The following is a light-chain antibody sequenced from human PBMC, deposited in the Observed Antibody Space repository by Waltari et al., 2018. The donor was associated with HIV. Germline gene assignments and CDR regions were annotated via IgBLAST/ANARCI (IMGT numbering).Light chain of an antibody. Sequence: VMMQSPGTLARAPGPRATLPCRASPSINNNLVWYQQKPGQAPVLLRYGGFIRATGIPAGFSGSGSGKESTLSISRLQSEDFAVYYCKQYHDWPPLTLGGGTKVEI. V-gene: IGKV3D-15*01. CDR2: GGF. J-gene: IGKJ4*01. CDR1: PSINNN. CDR3: KQYHDWPPLT.